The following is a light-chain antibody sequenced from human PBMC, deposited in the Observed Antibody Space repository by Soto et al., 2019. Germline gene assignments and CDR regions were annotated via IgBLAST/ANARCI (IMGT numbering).Light chain of an antibody. V-gene: IGLV7-46*01. Sequence: QAVVTQEPSLTVSPGGTVTLTCGSSTGAVTSGHYPYWFQQKPGQAHRTLIYDTSNRQSWTPARFSGSLLGGKAALTLSGAQPEDEAEYYCLLCYSGAVVFGGGTKLTVL. CDR1: TGAVTSGHY. CDR3: LLCYSGAVV. CDR2: DTS. J-gene: IGLJ2*01.